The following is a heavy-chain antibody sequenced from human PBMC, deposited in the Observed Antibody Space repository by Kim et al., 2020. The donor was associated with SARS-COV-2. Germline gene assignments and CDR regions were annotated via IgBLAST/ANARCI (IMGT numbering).Heavy chain of an antibody. D-gene: IGHD5-12*01. J-gene: IGHJ5*02. CDR2: INHSGST. V-gene: IGHV4-34*01. CDR1: GGSFSGYY. Sequence: SETLSLTCAVYGGSFSGYYWSWIRQPPGKGLEWIGEINHSGSTNYNPSLKSRVTISVDTSKNQFSLKLSSVTAADTAVYYCARGGGLGWLRSPNWFDPWG. CDR3: ARGGGLGWLRSPNWFDP.